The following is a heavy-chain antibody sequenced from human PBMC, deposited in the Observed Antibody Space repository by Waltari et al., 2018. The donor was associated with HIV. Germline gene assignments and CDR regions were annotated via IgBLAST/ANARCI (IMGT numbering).Heavy chain of an antibody. D-gene: IGHD1-26*01. V-gene: IGHV7-4-1*02. CDR1: GYTFTKNS. CDR3: ARDGGRSRAFDY. J-gene: IGHJ4*02. CDR2: INTDTGSP. Sequence: QVQLVQSGSGLKRPGALVKLSCKASGYTFTKNSINWVRQAPGQGLEWMGWINTDTGSPAYAQGFTGQFVFSLDTSVSTAYLQITSLKAEDTAVYYCARDGGRSRAFDYWGQGTLVTVSS.